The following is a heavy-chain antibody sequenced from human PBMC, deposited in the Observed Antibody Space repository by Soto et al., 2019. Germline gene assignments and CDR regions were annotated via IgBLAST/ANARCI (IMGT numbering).Heavy chain of an antibody. Sequence: GGSLRLSCAVSGFTFSSYWMSWVRQAPGKGLEWVANIKQDGSEKYYVDSVKGRFTISRDNAKNSLYLQMNSLRAEDTAVYYCAIWEYYDFWSGYLPFDYWGQGTLVTVSS. CDR1: GFTFSSYW. V-gene: IGHV3-7*01. J-gene: IGHJ4*02. D-gene: IGHD3-3*01. CDR2: IKQDGSEK. CDR3: AIWEYYDFWSGYLPFDY.